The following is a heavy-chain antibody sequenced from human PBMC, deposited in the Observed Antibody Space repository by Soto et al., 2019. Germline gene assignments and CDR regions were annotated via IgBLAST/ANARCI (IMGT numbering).Heavy chain of an antibody. D-gene: IGHD1-1*01. J-gene: IGHJ3*02. CDR1: GLTVSGKKY. CDR2: LYDVDGT. CDR3: ASWVLQEHAYAS. Sequence: DVQLVESGGGLIQPGGSLRLSCAAFGLTVSGKKYMAWVRQAPGKGLEWVSGLYDVDGTYYAASVKGRFTISRDSSKNIVYLQMNSLSPDDTAVYYCASWVLQEHAYASWGLGTTVTVSS. V-gene: IGHV3-53*01.